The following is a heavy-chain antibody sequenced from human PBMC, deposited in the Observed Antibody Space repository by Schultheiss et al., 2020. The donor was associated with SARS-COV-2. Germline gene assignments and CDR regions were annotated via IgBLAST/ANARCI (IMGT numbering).Heavy chain of an antibody. CDR1: GFTFSSYW. V-gene: IGHV3-74*01. CDR2: INSDGSDS. J-gene: IGHJ5*02. Sequence: GESLKISCAASGFTFSSYWMHWVRQIPGKGLVWVSRINSDGSDSSYADSVKGRFTVSRDNAGNTLYLQMNNLRVEDTAMYYCARARAEQHLPFSWGPIPHPTTWFDPWGQGTLVTVSS. D-gene: IGHD6-13*01. CDR3: ARARAEQHLPFSWGPIPHPTTWFDP.